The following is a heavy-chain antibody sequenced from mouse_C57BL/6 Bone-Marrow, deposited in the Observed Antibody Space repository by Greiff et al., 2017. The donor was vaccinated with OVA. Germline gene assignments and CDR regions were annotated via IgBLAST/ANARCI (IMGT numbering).Heavy chain of an antibody. D-gene: IGHD3-1*01. V-gene: IGHV1-55*01. CDR2: IYPGSGST. CDR3: ARWAIYFDH. CDR1: GYTFTSYW. Sequence: VQLQQPGAELVQPGASVKMSCKASGYTFTSYWITWVQQSPGQGLEWIGDIYPGSGSTNYNEKFKSKATLTVDTSSSTAYMQLSSLTSEDTAVYYCARWAIYFDHWGQGTTLTVSS. J-gene: IGHJ2*01.